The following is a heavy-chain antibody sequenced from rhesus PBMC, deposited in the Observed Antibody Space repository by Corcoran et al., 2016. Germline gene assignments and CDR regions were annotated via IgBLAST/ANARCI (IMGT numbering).Heavy chain of an antibody. CDR1: GFTFSSYG. J-gene: IGHJ4*01. Sequence: EVQLVETGGGLVQPGGSLKLSCAASGFTFSSYGIHGVRQAPGKGLEWVAVISFDGSEKYYADSVNDRFTISRDNSKNMVYLQLNNLKLEDTAVYYCARSTSNYFDYWGQGVLVTVSS. V-gene: IGHV3-54*02. CDR2: ISFDGSEK. CDR3: ARSTSNYFDY. D-gene: IGHD3-40*01.